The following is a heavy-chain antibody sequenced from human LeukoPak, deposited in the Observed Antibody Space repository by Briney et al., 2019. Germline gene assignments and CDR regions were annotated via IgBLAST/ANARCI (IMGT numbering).Heavy chain of an antibody. CDR3: ATTRGYNYGGTIDH. Sequence: GGSLRLSCTVSGFSFSTSWMSWVRQAPGKGLEWVANINQDGSEKYYVDSVKGRLIISRDNTRNSLYLQMNSLRGEDTAVYYCATTRGYNYGGTIDHWGQGTLVTVSS. CDR1: GFSFSTSW. D-gene: IGHD5-18*01. J-gene: IGHJ4*02. V-gene: IGHV3-7*03. CDR2: INQDGSEK.